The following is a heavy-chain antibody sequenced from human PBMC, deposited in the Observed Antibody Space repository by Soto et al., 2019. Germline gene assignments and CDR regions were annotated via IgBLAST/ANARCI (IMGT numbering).Heavy chain of an antibody. V-gene: IGHV3-33*01. CDR1: GFTFSSYG. D-gene: IGHD6-13*01. J-gene: IGHJ4*02. CDR3: ARQSSSWYVFDY. CDR2: IWYDGSNK. Sequence: QVQLVESGGGVVQPGRSLRLSCAASGFTFSSYGMHWVRQAPGKGLEWVAVIWYDGSNKYYADSVKGRFTISRDNSKNTLYQQMNSLRAEDTAVYYCARQSSSWYVFDYWGQGTLVTVSS.